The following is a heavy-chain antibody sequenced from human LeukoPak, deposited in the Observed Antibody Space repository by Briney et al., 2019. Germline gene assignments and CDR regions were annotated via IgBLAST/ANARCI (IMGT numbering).Heavy chain of an antibody. CDR3: AKVRGIAVVLGAFDI. CDR2: ISSSGSTI. CDR1: GFTFSSYE. J-gene: IGHJ3*02. Sequence: GGSLRLSCAASGFTFSSYEMNWVRQAPGKGLEWVSYISSSGSTIYYADSVKGRFTISRDNSKNTLYLQMNSLRAEDTAVYYCAKVRGIAVVLGAFDIWGQGTMVTVSS. V-gene: IGHV3-48*03. D-gene: IGHD6-19*01.